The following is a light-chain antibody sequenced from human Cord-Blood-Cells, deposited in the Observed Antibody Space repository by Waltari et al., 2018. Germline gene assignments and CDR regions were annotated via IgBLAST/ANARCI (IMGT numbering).Light chain of an antibody. V-gene: IGKV2-28*01. Sequence: DIVMTQSPLSLPVTPGEPASISCRSSQSLLHSNGYNYLDWYLQKPGQSPQLLIYLGSNRASGVPDRVSGSGSGTDFTLKISRVEAEDGGVYYSMQALQTPWTYGEGTKVEI. CDR1: QSLLHSNGYNY. CDR3: MQALQTPWT. CDR2: LGS. J-gene: IGKJ1*01.